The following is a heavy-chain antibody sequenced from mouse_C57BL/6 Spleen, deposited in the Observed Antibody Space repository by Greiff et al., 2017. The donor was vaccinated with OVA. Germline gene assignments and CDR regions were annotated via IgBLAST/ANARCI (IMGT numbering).Heavy chain of an antibody. CDR1: GYTFTSYW. V-gene: IGHV1-52*01. Sequence: VKLQQPGAELVRPGSSVKLSCKASGYTFTSYWMHWVKQRPIQGLEWIGNIDPSDSETHYNQKFKDKATLTVDKSSSTAYMQLSSLPSEDSAVYYGAGTPTAQATSAWFAYWGQGTLVTVSA. D-gene: IGHD3-2*02. CDR3: AGTPTAQATSAWFAY. J-gene: IGHJ3*01. CDR2: IDPSDSET.